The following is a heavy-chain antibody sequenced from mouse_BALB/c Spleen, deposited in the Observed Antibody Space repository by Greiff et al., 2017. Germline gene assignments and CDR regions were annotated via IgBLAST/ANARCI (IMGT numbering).Heavy chain of an antibody. CDR2: ISSGGSYT. V-gene: IGHV5-9-3*01. CDR3: ARHKGSTMITTGFAY. CDR1: GFTFSSYA. J-gene: IGHJ3*01. D-gene: IGHD2-4*01. Sequence: EVKLVESGGGLVKPGGSLKLSCAASGFTFSSYAMSWVRQTPEMRLEWVATISSGGSYTYYPDSVKGRFTISRDNAKNTLYLQMSSLRSEDTAMYYCARHKGSTMITTGFAYWGQGTLVTVSA.